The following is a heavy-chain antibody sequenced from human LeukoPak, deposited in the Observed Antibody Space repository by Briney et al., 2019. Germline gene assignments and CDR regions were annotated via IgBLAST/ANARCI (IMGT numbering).Heavy chain of an antibody. CDR1: GFALSGYW. V-gene: IGHV3-74*01. Sequence: GGSLRLSCTASGFALSGYWMHWVRQAPGKGLVWVSRSSADGSSAVYADSVKGRFTISRDNARNTLYLQMNSLRPEDTATYFCTRVVVEATGLFDSWGQGPLVTVSS. J-gene: IGHJ4*02. D-gene: IGHD2-15*01. CDR2: SSADGSSA. CDR3: TRVVVEATGLFDS.